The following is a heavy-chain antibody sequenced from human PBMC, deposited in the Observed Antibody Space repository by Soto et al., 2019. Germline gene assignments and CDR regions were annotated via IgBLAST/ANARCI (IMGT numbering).Heavy chain of an antibody. CDR3: ARDGGRHSGGIDY. J-gene: IGHJ4*02. D-gene: IGHD1-26*01. CDR2: IIPIFGTA. CDR1: GGTFSSYS. V-gene: IGHV1-69*01. Sequence: QVQLVQSGAEVKKPGSSVKVSCKASGGTFSSYSINWVRQAPGQGLEWMGEIIPIFGTANYAQKFQGRVTITADESTSTAYMELSSLRSEYTAVYYCARDGGRHSGGIDYWGQGTLSPSP.